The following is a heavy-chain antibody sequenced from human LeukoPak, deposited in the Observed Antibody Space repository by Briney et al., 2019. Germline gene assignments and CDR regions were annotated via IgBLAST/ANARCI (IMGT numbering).Heavy chain of an antibody. CDR1: GYTFTSYD. CDR3: ARVSMRVRGARRFDP. V-gene: IGHV1-8*01. Sequence: ASVKVSCKASGYTFTSYDVNWVRQATGQGLEWMGWMSPDSGKTGYAQKFQGRVTMTRNTSISTAYLDLSSLTSEDTAVYYCARVSMRVRGARRFDPWDQGTLVTVSS. J-gene: IGHJ5*02. CDR2: MSPDSGKT. D-gene: IGHD3-10*01.